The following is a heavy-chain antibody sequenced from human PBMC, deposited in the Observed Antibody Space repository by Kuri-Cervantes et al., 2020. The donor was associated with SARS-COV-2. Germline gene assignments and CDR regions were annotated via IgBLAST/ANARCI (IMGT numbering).Heavy chain of an antibody. Sequence: SETLSLTCAVSGGSISSGGYSWSWIRQPPGKGLEWIGYIYHSGSTYYNPSLKSRVTISVDRSKNQFSLKLSSVTAADTAVYYCASVSENWGLDYWGQGTLVTDSS. J-gene: IGHJ4*02. V-gene: IGHV4-30-2*01. D-gene: IGHD7-27*01. CDR1: GGSISSGGYS. CDR3: ASVSENWGLDY. CDR2: IYHSGST.